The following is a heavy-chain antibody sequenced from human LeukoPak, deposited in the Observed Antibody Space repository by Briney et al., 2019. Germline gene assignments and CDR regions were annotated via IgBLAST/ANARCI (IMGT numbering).Heavy chain of an antibody. D-gene: IGHD2-15*01. CDR3: AREGSLHHSGDHYLSWFDP. V-gene: IGHV1-18*01. Sequence: ASVKVSCKTSGFTFNTYGIAWVRQAPGQGLEWMGWISAYNGNTNYAQNLQDRVTMTTDTSTTTAYMELRGLRSDDPAVYYCAREGSLHHSGDHYLSWFDPWGQGTLVTVSS. CDR1: GFTFNTYG. CDR2: ISAYNGNT. J-gene: IGHJ5*02.